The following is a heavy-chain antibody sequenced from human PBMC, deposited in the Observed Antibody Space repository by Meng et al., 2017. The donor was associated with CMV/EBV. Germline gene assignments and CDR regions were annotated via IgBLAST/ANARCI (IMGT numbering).Heavy chain of an antibody. CDR3: ARDSSSWYRPMPFDY. V-gene: IGHV3-7*01. CDR1: GFNFSSYE. Sequence: GESLKISCVTSGFNFSSYEFDWVRQAPGKGLEWVANIKQDGSEKYYVDSVKGRFTISRDNAKNSLYLQMNSLRAEDTAVYYCARDSSSWYRPMPFDYWGQGTLVTVSS. D-gene: IGHD6-13*01. J-gene: IGHJ4*02. CDR2: IKQDGSEK.